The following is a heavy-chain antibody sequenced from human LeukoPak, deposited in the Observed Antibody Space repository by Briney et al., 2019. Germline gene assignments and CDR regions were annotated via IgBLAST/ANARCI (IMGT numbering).Heavy chain of an antibody. V-gene: IGHV4-39*07. CDR3: ARDGGWGTYYYDSSGYSYWYFDL. CDR1: GGSISSSSYY. D-gene: IGHD3-22*01. Sequence: PSETLSLTCTVSGGSISSSSYYWGWIRQPPGKGLEWIGSIYYSGSTYYNPSLKSRVTISVDTSKNQFSLKLSSVTAADTAVYYCARDGGWGTYYYDSSGYSYWYFDLWGRGTLVTVSS. J-gene: IGHJ2*01. CDR2: IYYSGST.